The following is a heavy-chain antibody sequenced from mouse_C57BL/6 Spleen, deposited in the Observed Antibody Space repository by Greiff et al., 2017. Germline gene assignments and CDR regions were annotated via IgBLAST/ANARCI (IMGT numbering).Heavy chain of an antibody. V-gene: IGHV1-74*01. J-gene: IGHJ1*03. CDR1: GYTFTSYW. D-gene: IGHD1-1*01. CDR3: AISVDWYFEV. Sequence: QVQLQQPGAALVKPGASVKVSCQASGYTFTSYWMHWVKQRPGQGIEWIGRIHHSDSDTNYNPKFKGKATLTVDKSSSTAYMQLSSLTSEDSAVYYCAISVDWYFEVWGTGTTVTVSS. CDR2: IHHSDSDT.